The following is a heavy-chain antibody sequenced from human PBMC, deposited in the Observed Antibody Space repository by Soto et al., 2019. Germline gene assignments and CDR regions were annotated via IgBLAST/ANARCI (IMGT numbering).Heavy chain of an antibody. V-gene: IGHV1-18*01. CDR2: ISAYNGNT. D-gene: IGHD6-19*01. J-gene: IGHJ4*02. CDR1: GYTFTSYG. Sequence: QVQLVQSGAEVKKPGASVKVSCKASGYTFTSYGIIWVRQAPGQGLEWMGWISAYNGNTNYAQKLQGRVTMTTDTATNTAYKELRSLRSDHTAVYYCARDKVRWLIQPKSSPFDYWGQGTLVTVSS. CDR3: ARDKVRWLIQPKSSPFDY.